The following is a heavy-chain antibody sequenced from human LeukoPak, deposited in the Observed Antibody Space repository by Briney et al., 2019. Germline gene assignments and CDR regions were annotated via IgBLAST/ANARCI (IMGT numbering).Heavy chain of an antibody. CDR1: GFTFSSYA. CDR3: TRIAAPTPDAFDI. V-gene: IGHV3-23*01. D-gene: IGHD6-6*01. CDR2: ISGSGGST. J-gene: IGHJ3*02. Sequence: PGGSLRLSCAASGFTFSSYAMSWVRQAPGKGLEWVSAISGSGGSTYYADSVKGRLTISRDNSKNTLYLQMNSLRAEDTAVYYCTRIAAPTPDAFDIWGQGTMVTVSS.